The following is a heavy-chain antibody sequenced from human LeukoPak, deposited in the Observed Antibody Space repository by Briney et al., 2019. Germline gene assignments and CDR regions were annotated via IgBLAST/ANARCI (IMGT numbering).Heavy chain of an antibody. CDR1: GFTFSSYS. J-gene: IGHJ4*02. V-gene: IGHV3-48*01. D-gene: IGHD3-16*01. Sequence: GGSLRLSCAASGFTFSSYSVNWVRQAPGKGPEWVSHISSTSVTIYYADSVRGRFTVSRDNAGDSLYLQMNSLRVEDTAVYYCGRSMISFGGAIDHWGQGAQVTVSS. CDR3: GRSMISFGGAIDH. CDR2: ISSTSVTI.